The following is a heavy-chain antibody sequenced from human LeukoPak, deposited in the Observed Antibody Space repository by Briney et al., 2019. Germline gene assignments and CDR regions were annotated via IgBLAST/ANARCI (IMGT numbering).Heavy chain of an antibody. CDR3: ARIPEVVPAATCYFDY. Sequence: GGSLRPSCAASGFTFSSYWMSWVRQAPGKGLEWVANIKQDGSEKYYVDSVKGRFTISRDNAKNSLYLQMNSLRAEDTAVYYCARIPEVVPAATCYFDYWGQGTLVTVSS. CDR1: GFTFSSYW. D-gene: IGHD2-2*01. J-gene: IGHJ4*02. V-gene: IGHV3-7*03. CDR2: IKQDGSEK.